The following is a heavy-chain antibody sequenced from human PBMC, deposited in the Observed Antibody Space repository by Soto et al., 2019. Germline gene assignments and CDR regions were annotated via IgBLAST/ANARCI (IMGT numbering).Heavy chain of an antibody. CDR1: GFTFNTYG. D-gene: IGHD6-13*01. CDR3: VRGAAAWAKDS. J-gene: IGHJ4*02. Sequence: EVQVVESGGGLVKPGGSLRLSCAASGFTFNTYGMNWIRQGPGKGLEWVSSISSGSEDIYYADSVKGRFTISRDNAKNLLYLQMNGLRAADTAVYYCVRGAAAWAKDSWGQGTLVTVSS. CDR2: ISSGSEDI. V-gene: IGHV3-21*01.